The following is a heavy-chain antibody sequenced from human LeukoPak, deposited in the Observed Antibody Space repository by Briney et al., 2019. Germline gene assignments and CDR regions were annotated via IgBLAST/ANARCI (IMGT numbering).Heavy chain of an antibody. CDR3: ARRANYYDSSGYYYYYYYMDV. CDR1: GGSISSVTYY. V-gene: IGHV4-39*07. CDR2: IYYSGST. Sequence: SETLSLTCTVSGGSISSVTYYWGWIRQPPGKGLEWIANIYYSGSTHYNPSLKSRVTISVDTSKNQFSLKLSSVTAADTAMYYCARRANYYDSSGYYYYYYYMDVWGKGTTVTISS. D-gene: IGHD3-22*01. J-gene: IGHJ6*03.